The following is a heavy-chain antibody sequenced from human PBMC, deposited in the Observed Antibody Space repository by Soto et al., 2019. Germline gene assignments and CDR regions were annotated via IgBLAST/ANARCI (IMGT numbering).Heavy chain of an antibody. D-gene: IGHD6-13*01. J-gene: IGHJ3*02. CDR2: ISSSGSTI. Sequence: QPGGSLRLSCAASGFTFSSYSMNWVRQAPGSGQEWVSYISSSGSTIYYADAVKGRFTISRDNAKNSLYLQMNSLRAEDTAVYYCARDGRRGSSWNHDAFDIWGQGTMVTVSS. CDR3: ARDGRRGSSWNHDAFDI. CDR1: GFTFSSYS. V-gene: IGHV3-48*04.